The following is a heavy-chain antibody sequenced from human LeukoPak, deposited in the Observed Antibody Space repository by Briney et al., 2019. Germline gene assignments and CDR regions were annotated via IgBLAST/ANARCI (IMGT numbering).Heavy chain of an antibody. D-gene: IGHD6-6*01. J-gene: IGHJ4*02. CDR3: ARMWAARRIYYFDF. Sequence: ASVKVSCKASGYTFTSYHMHWVRPAPGQGLEWMGIINPSSGSTTYAQKFQDRVTMTRDTSTSTVYMDLSSLRSEDTAVYYCARMWAARRIYYFDFWGQGTLVTVSS. CDR2: INPSSGST. V-gene: IGHV1-46*01. CDR1: GYTFTSYH.